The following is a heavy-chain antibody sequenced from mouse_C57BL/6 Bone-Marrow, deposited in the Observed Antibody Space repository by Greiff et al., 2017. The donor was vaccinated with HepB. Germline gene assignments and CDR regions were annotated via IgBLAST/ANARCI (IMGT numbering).Heavy chain of an antibody. CDR2: ISDGGSYT. D-gene: IGHD1-1*01. J-gene: IGHJ3*01. Sequence: EVQLVESGGGLVKPGGSLKLSCAASGFTFSSYAMSWVRQTPEKRLEWVATISDGGSYTDYPDNVKGRFTISRDNAKNNLYLQMSHLKSEDTAMYYCARDYYGSSPWFAYWGQGTLVTVSA. CDR1: GFTFSSYA. V-gene: IGHV5-4*01. CDR3: ARDYYGSSPWFAY.